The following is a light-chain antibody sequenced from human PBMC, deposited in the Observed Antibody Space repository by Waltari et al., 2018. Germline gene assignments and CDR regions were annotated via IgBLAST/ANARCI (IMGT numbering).Light chain of an antibody. CDR2: GAS. J-gene: IGKJ4*01. CDR1: QSVGSD. V-gene: IGKV3-15*01. CDR3: QQYNKWPPLT. Sequence: EIVLTQSPATLSVSPGERATLPCRASQSVGSDLAWYQQKPGQAPRLLMFGASTRAAAIPPRFSGGGSGTEFTLTISSVQSEDFAVYYCQQYNKWPPLTFGGGTKVDIK.